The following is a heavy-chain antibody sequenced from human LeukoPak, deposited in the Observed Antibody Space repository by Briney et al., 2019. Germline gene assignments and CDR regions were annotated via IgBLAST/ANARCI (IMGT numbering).Heavy chain of an antibody. J-gene: IGHJ6*04. CDR1: GFTFSS. CDR3: ARDSIVVVPAAMGVYYYYGMDV. D-gene: IGHD2-2*01. CDR2: ISSSSSYM. V-gene: IGHV3-21*01. Sequence: GGSLRLSRAASGFTFSSMNWVRQAPGQGLEWVSSISSSSSYMYYAYSVKGRFTISRDNAKNSLYLQMNSLRAEDTAVYYCARDSIVVVPAAMGVYYYYGMDVWGKGTTVTVSS.